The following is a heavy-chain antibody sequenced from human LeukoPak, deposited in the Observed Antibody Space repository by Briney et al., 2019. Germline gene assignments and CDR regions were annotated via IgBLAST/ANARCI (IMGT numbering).Heavy chain of an antibody. CDR1: GGSIRDSY. CDR3: ARGETGYDFWSGYYPTFDY. D-gene: IGHD3-3*01. V-gene: IGHV4-4*07. CDR2: SYTTGSA. J-gene: IGHJ4*02. Sequence: SETLSLTCTVSGGSIRDSYWNWIRLPAGRGLEWIGRSYTTGSASYNPSLKSRVTMSFDMSSNQFSLRLSSVTAADTAVYYCARGETGYDFWSGYYPTFDYWGQGTLVTVSS.